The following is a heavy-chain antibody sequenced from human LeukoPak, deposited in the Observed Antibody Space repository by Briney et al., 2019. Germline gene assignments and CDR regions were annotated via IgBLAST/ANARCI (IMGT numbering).Heavy chain of an antibody. CDR3: AREGSTAFDI. V-gene: IGHV4-61*01. CDR1: GGSISSSSYY. J-gene: IGHJ3*02. CDR2: IYYSGST. Sequence: SGTLSLTCTVSGGSISSSSYYWSWIRQPPGKGLEWIGYIYYSGSTNYNPSLKSRVTISVDTSKNQFSLKLSSVTAADTAVYYCAREGSTAFDIWGQGTMVTVSS. D-gene: IGHD2-2*01.